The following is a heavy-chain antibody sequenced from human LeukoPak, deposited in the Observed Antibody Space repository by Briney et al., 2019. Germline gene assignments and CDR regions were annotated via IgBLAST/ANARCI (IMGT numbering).Heavy chain of an antibody. CDR1: GFTFSSYP. CDR2: ISGSDNTR. D-gene: IGHD6-13*01. CDR3: ARRAAAGHLDGFDI. J-gene: IGHJ3*02. V-gene: IGHV3-48*03. Sequence: SGGSLRLSCAASGFTFSSYPMNWVRQAPGRGLEWVSYISGSDNTRSYADSVKGRFNISRDNAKSSLSLQMNSLRAEDTAVYYCARRAAAGHLDGFDIWGQGTLITVSS.